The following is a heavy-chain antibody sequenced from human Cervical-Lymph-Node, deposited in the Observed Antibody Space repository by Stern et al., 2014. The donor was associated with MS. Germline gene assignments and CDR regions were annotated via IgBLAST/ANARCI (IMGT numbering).Heavy chain of an antibody. CDR3: ARDAKTYYYGSGSHNDY. Sequence: EVQLVESGGGLVKPGGSLRLSCAASGFTFSSYSMNWVRQAPGKGLEWVSSSSSTSSYIYYADSVKGRFTISRDNAKNSLYLQMNSLRAEDTAVYYCARDAKTYYYGSGSHNDYWGQGTLVTVSS. CDR1: GFTFSSYS. CDR2: SSSTSSYI. V-gene: IGHV3-21*01. J-gene: IGHJ4*02. D-gene: IGHD3-10*01.